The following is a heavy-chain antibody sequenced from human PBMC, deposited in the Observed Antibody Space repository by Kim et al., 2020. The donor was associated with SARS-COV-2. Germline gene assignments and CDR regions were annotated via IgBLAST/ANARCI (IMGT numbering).Heavy chain of an antibody. CDR3: AKDHSSSWLPYYFDY. Sequence: GGSLRLSCAASGFTFSSYAMSWVRQAPGKGLEWVSAISGSGGSTYYADSVKGRFTISRDNSKNTLYLQMNSLRAEDTAVYYCAKDHSSSWLPYYFDYWGQGTLVTVSS. J-gene: IGHJ4*02. D-gene: IGHD6-13*01. CDR2: ISGSGGST. V-gene: IGHV3-23*01. CDR1: GFTFSSYA.